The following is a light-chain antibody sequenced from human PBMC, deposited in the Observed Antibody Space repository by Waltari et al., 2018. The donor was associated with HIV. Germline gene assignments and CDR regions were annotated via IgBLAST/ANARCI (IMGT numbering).Light chain of an antibody. CDR1: QNLGSY. Sequence: QMSQSPSSLAASVGDRVSITCRASQNLGSYLSWYRQGPGKAPVLLIYKTSRLHTGVSSMFSGSGSGTEFTLTITDLQPEDFATYVCQQTYYVPFTFGPGTTVDV. CDR2: KTS. J-gene: IGKJ3*01. CDR3: QQTYYVPFT. V-gene: IGKV1-39*01.